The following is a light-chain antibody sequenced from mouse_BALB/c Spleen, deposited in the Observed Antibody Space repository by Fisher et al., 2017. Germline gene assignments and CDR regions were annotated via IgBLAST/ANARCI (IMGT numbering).Light chain of an antibody. V-gene: IGKV4-57*01. J-gene: IGKJ2*01. CDR3: QQRSSYPYT. CDR2: STS. Sequence: IVMTQSPAIMSASPGEKVTLTCSASSSVSYMHWYQQKSGTSPKLLIYSTSNLASGVPSRFSGSGSGTSYSLTINSMEAEDAATYYCQQRSSYPYTFGGGTKLEIK. CDR1: SSVSY.